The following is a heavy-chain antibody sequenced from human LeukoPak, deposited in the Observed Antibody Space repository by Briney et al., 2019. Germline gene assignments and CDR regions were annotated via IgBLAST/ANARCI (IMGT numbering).Heavy chain of an antibody. Sequence: SETLSLTCAVSGGSISSGGYSWSWIRQPPGKGLEWIGYIYYSGSTNYNPSLKSRVTVSVDTSKNQISLKLNSVTAADTAVYYCALDYGGNSGFDPWGQGTLVTVSS. CDR1: GGSISSGGYS. CDR3: ALDYGGNSGFDP. V-gene: IGHV4-61*08. CDR2: IYYSGST. J-gene: IGHJ5*02. D-gene: IGHD4-23*01.